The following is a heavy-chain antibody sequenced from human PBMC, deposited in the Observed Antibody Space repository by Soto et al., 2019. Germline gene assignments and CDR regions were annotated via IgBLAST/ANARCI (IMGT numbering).Heavy chain of an antibody. Sequence: PSETLSLTCTVSGGSISSSSYYWGWIRQPPGKGLEWIGSIYYSGSTYYNPSLKSRVTISVDTSKNQFSLKLSSVTAADTAVYYCAGVTTTVSLSGAFDIWGQGTMVT. V-gene: IGHV4-39*01. CDR1: GGSISSSSYY. D-gene: IGHD4-17*01. J-gene: IGHJ3*02. CDR3: AGVTTTVSLSGAFDI. CDR2: IYYSGST.